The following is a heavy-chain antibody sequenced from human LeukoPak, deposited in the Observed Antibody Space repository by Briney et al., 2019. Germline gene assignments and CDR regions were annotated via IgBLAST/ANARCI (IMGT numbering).Heavy chain of an antibody. CDR2: IYPGDSDT. V-gene: IGHV5-51*01. CDR1: GYSFTSYW. Sequence: GESLKISCKGSGYSFTSYWIGWVRQIPGKGLEWMGIIYPGDSDTRYSPSFQGQVTISADKSISTAYLPWNSLKASATAMYYCARQITRLAAAGIDYWGQGTLVTVSS. J-gene: IGHJ4*02. D-gene: IGHD6-13*01. CDR3: ARQITRLAAAGIDY.